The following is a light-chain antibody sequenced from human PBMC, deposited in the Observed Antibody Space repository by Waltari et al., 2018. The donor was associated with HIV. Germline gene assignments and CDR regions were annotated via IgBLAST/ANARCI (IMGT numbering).Light chain of an antibody. Sequence: QSALTQPASVSGSPGQSITISCTASSSDISTYNRFSWYQQHPGKAPKLIIYEVGNRPAGVSKRFSCSKSGNTASLTISGLQAEDEADYYCISYTTTDFYVFGPGTWVTVL. J-gene: IGLJ1*01. CDR3: ISYTTTDFYV. CDR2: EVG. V-gene: IGLV2-14*01. CDR1: SSDISTYNR.